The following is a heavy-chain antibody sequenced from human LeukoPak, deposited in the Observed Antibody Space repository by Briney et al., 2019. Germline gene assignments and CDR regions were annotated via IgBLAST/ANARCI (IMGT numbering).Heavy chain of an antibody. J-gene: IGHJ4*02. Sequence: GGSLRLSCAASGFTFSSYAMHWVRQAPGKGLEWVAVILYDGSNKYYADSVKGRFTISRDNSKNTLYLQMNSLRAEDTAVYYCARDPVEVTALGGVNYWGQGTLVTVSS. CDR1: GFTFSSYA. CDR3: ARDPVEVTALGGVNY. CDR2: ILYDGSNK. D-gene: IGHD3-16*01. V-gene: IGHV3-30*14.